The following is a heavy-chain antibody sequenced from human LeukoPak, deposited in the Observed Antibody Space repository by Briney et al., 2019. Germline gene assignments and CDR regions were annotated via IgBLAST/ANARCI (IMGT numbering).Heavy chain of an antibody. Sequence: GGSLRLSCAASGFTFSSYAMSCVRQTPGKGLEWVSAISGSGGSTYYADSVKGRFTISRDNSKNTLYLQMNSLRAEDTAVYYCAKPPFLWFGEHYFDYWGQGTLVTVSS. CDR3: AKPPFLWFGEHYFDY. CDR1: GFTFSSYA. D-gene: IGHD3-10*01. J-gene: IGHJ4*02. CDR2: ISGSGGST. V-gene: IGHV3-23*01.